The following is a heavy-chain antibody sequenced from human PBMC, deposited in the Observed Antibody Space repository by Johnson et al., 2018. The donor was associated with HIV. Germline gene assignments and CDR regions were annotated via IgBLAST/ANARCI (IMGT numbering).Heavy chain of an antibody. CDR3: AKAREYDSTGHDAFDI. Sequence: QVLLVESGGGVVQPGGSLTLSCAASGFTFSNYGMHWVRQAPGKGLEWVAFIQSDGKIKFYADSVKGRFTISRDNSKNTLYLQMNSLRAEDTAVYYCAKAREYDSTGHDAFDIWGQGTMVTVSS. J-gene: IGHJ3*02. CDR2: IQSDGKIK. D-gene: IGHD3-22*01. V-gene: IGHV3-30*02. CDR1: GFTFSNYG.